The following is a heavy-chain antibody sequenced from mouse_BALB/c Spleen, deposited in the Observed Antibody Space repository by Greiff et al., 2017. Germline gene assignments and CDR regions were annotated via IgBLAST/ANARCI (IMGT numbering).Heavy chain of an antibody. J-gene: IGHJ2*01. CDR1: GFTFSSYT. CDR3: ARWRFDY. V-gene: IGHV5-9*03. CDR2: ISSGGGNT. Sequence: EVQLVESGGGLVKPGGSLKLSCAASGFTFSSYTMSWVRQTPEKRLEWVATISSGGGNTYYPDSVKGRFTISRDNAKNNLYLQMSSLRSEDTALYYCARWRFDYWGQGTTLTVSS.